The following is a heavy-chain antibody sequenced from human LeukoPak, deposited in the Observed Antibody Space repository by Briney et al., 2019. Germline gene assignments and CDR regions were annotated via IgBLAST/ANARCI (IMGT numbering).Heavy chain of an antibody. CDR3: ATHCSSTSCHRNYYYGMDV. CDR2: INPNSGGT. D-gene: IGHD2-2*01. V-gene: IGHV1-2*02. CDR1: GYTFTGYY. J-gene: IGHJ6*02. Sequence: ASVKVSCKASGYTFTGYYMHWVRQAPGQGLEWMGWINPNSGGTNYAQKFQGRVTMTRDTSISTAYMELSRLRSDDTAVYYCATHCSSTSCHRNYYYGMDVWGQGTTVTVSS.